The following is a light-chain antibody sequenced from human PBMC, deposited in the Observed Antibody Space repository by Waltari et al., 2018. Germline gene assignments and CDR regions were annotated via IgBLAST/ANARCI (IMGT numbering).Light chain of an antibody. CDR2: KAS. J-gene: IGKJ3*01. Sequence: DIQMTQSPSTVSASVGDRVTITCRASQSISRWLAWYQQKPGKAPKLLIQKASSLQSGVPSRFSGSGSGTEFTLNITSLQPDDVATYYCQHYNSFSALFTFGPGTQVDIK. V-gene: IGKV1-5*03. CDR3: QHYNSFSALFT. CDR1: QSISRW.